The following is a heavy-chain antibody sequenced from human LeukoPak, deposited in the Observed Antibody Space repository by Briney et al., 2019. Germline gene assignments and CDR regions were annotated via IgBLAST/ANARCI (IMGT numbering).Heavy chain of an antibody. V-gene: IGHV4-39*07. CDR3: ARAAATNWFDP. Sequence: SETLSLTCTVSGGSISSSSYYWGWIRQPPGKGLEWIGSIYHSGSTYYNPSLKSRVTISVDTSKNQFSLKLSSVTAADTAVYYCARAAATNWFDPWGQGTLVTVSS. CDR1: GGSISSSSYY. D-gene: IGHD6-13*01. CDR2: IYHSGST. J-gene: IGHJ5*02.